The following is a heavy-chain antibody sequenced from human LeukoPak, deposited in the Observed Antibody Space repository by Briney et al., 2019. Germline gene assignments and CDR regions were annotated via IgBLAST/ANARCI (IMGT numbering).Heavy chain of an antibody. J-gene: IGHJ3*02. CDR3: ARAMATVVGAFDI. Sequence: GASVKVSCKASGYTFTGYYMHWVRQAPGQGLEWMGWISPNSGGTNYAQKFQGRVTMTRDTSISTAYMELSRLRSDDTAVYYCARAMATVVGAFDIWGQGTMVTVSS. D-gene: IGHD5-24*01. CDR2: ISPNSGGT. V-gene: IGHV1-2*02. CDR1: GYTFTGYY.